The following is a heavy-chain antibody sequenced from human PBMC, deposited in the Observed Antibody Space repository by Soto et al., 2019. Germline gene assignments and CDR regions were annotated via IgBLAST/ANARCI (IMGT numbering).Heavy chain of an antibody. CDR1: GGTFSSYA. CDR2: IIPIFGTA. D-gene: IGHD3-3*01. Sequence: QVQLVQSGAEVKKPGSSVKVSCKASGGTFSSYAISWVRQAPGKGLEWMGGIIPIFGTANYAQKFQGRVTITADESTSTAYMELSSLRSEDTAVYYCARDYDFWSGYGPNGMDVWGQGTTVTVSS. CDR3: ARDYDFWSGYGPNGMDV. J-gene: IGHJ6*02. V-gene: IGHV1-69*12.